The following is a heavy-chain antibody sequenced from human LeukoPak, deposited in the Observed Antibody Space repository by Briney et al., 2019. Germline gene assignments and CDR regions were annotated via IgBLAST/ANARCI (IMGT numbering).Heavy chain of an antibody. Sequence: GGSLRLSCAASGFTFSSYSMNWVRQAPGKGLEWVSSISSSSSYIYYADSVKGRFTISRDNARNTLYLQMNSLRAEDTAVYYCARGGPIYCSGDSCYPGDYWGQGTPVTVSS. CDR1: GFTFSSYS. D-gene: IGHD2-15*01. J-gene: IGHJ4*02. CDR2: ISSSSSYI. CDR3: ARGGPIYCSGDSCYPGDY. V-gene: IGHV3-21*01.